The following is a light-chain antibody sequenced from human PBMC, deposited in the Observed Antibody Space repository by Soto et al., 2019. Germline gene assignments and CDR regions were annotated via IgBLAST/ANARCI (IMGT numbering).Light chain of an antibody. Sequence: ALTQPASVSGSPGQSITISCTGTSSDVGGYNYVSWYQQHPGKAPKLMIYEVSNRPSGVSNRFSGSKSGNTASLTISGLEAEDEADYYCSSYTSSSTVVFGGGTKLTVL. CDR1: SSDVGGYNY. V-gene: IGLV2-14*01. CDR2: EVS. J-gene: IGLJ2*01. CDR3: SSYTSSSTVV.